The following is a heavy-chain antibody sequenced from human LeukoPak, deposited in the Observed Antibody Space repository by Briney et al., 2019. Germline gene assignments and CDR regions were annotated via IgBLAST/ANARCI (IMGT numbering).Heavy chain of an antibody. CDR2: IRSKAYGGTT. CDR1: GFTFGDSA. D-gene: IGHD4-23*01. V-gene: IGHV3-49*04. J-gene: IGHJ4*02. CDR3: TRYGGNSFSY. Sequence: GGSLRLSCTASGFTFGDSAMSWVRQAPRKGLEWVGFIRSKAYGGTTEYAASVKGRFTISRDDSKSIAYLQMNSLKTEDTAVYYCTRYGGNSFSYWGQGTLVTVSS.